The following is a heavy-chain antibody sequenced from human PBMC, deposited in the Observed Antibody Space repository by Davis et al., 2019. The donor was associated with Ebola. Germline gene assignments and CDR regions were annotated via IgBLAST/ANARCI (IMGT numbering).Heavy chain of an antibody. Sequence: AASVKVSCKASGYTFTGYYMHWVRQAPGQGLEWMGRINPNSGGTNYAQKFQGRVTMTRDTSISTAYMDLGRLRYDDTAMYYCARDRAEFPNWLDPWGQGTLVTVSS. J-gene: IGHJ5*02. CDR2: INPNSGGT. CDR1: GYTFTGYY. CDR3: ARDRAEFPNWLDP. V-gene: IGHV1-2*06.